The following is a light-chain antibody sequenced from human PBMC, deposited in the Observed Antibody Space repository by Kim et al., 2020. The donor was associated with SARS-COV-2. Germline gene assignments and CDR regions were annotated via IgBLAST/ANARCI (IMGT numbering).Light chain of an antibody. V-gene: IGKV4-1*01. Sequence: DIVMTHSPDSLALSLGERATITCKSSQTILYRSSNANYLAWYQQKPRQPPKLLIYWASTRESGVPDRFSGSGSGTDFTLTISHLQAEDVAIYFCQQYFATPYTFGQGTKLEI. J-gene: IGKJ2*01. CDR2: WAS. CDR3: QQYFATPYT. CDR1: QTILYRSSNANY.